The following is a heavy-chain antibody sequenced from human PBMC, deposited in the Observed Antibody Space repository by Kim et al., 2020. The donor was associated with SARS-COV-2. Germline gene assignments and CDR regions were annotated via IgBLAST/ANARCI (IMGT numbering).Heavy chain of an antibody. CDR2: ISTSSSTV. D-gene: IGHD1-26*01. Sequence: GGSLRLSCTASGFTFTDYYMAWIRQTPDKGLEWLSYISTSSSTVYYAKSVRGRFTVSRDNARNTVDLQLNTLRVDDTALYYSARSSGFEIPFDMWGQGT. J-gene: IGHJ3*02. CDR1: GFTFTDYY. V-gene: IGHV3-11*01. CDR3: ARSSGFEIPFDM.